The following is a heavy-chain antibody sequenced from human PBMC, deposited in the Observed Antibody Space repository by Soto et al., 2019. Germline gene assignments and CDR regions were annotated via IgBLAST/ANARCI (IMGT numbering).Heavy chain of an antibody. CDR2: IYHSGST. J-gene: IGHJ4*02. CDR1: GGSISSGGYS. Sequence: QLQLQESGSGLVKPSQTLSLTCAVSGGSISSGGYSWSWIRQPPGKGLEWIGYIYHSGSTYYNPSLKSRVTISVDRSKNQCSLKLSSGTAADTAVYYCARAGGLGAVAADYWGQGTLVTVSS. CDR3: ARAGGLGAVAADY. D-gene: IGHD6-19*01. V-gene: IGHV4-30-2*01.